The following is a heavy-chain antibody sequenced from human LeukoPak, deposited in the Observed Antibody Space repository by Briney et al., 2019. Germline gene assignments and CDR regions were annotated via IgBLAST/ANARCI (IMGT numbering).Heavy chain of an antibody. Sequence: GASVKVSCKASGYTFNSYGISWVRQAPGQGLEWMGWISGYNGYTRYAQNFQGRVTMTTDTSTTTAYMDLRSLRSDDTAVYYCARDGRHRYYYDSSGFYGSWFDPWGQGTLVTVSS. CDR3: ARDGRHRYYYDSSGFYGSWFDP. D-gene: IGHD3-22*01. CDR1: GYTFNSYG. V-gene: IGHV1-18*01. CDR2: ISGYNGYT. J-gene: IGHJ5*02.